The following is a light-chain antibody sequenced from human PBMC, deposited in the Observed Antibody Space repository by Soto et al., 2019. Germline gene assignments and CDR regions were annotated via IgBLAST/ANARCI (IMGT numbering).Light chain of an antibody. Sequence: LLTQSPGTLSLSPGERATLSCRSSQSVSITSLAWYQQRPGQAPSLLIHGASSRASDIPDRFSGSGSGTGFTLTINRLEPEDFAVYYCQHYGTSTLTFGGGTRVEIK. CDR2: GAS. CDR3: QHYGTSTLT. J-gene: IGKJ4*01. V-gene: IGKV3-20*01. CDR1: QSVSITS.